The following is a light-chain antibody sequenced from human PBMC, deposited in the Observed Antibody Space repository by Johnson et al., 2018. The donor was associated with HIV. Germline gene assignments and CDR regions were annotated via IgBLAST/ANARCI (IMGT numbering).Light chain of an antibody. CDR3: GTWHTSLSAGGV. CDR2: ENN. Sequence: QSVLTQPPSVSAVPGQKVTISCSGSSSNIGNNYVSWYQQLPGTAPKLLIYENNKRPSGISDRFSGSKSGTSATLGITGLQTGDEADYYCGTWHTSLSAGGVFGTGTKVTFL. J-gene: IGLJ1*01. V-gene: IGLV1-51*02. CDR1: SSNIGNNY.